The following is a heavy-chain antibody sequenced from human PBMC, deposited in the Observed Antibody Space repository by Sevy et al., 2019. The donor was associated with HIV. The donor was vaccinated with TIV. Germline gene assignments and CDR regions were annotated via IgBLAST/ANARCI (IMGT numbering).Heavy chain of an antibody. CDR3: ATNKGDSSTYYFDY. D-gene: IGHD3-16*01. Sequence: GGSLRLSCAGSGFTFSSYDMSWVRQAPGKGLEWVSGLSGSGGSTYYADSVKGRFTVSRDNSKNTLFLQMNSLRAEDTAVYYCATNKGDSSTYYFDYWGQGTLVTVSS. CDR2: LSGSGGST. J-gene: IGHJ4*02. CDR1: GFTFSSYD. V-gene: IGHV3-23*01.